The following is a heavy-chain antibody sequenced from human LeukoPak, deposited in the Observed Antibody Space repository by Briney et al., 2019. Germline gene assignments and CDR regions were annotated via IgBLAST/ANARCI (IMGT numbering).Heavy chain of an antibody. CDR2: IYTSGST. J-gene: IGHJ3*02. V-gene: IGHV4-61*02. Sequence: SETLSLTCTVSGGSISSGSYYWSWIRQPAGKGLEWIGRIYTSGSTNYNPSLKSRVTISVDTSKNQFSLKLSSVTAADTAVYYCAREVGLKTFDIWGQGTRVTVSS. CDR1: GGSISSGSYY. CDR3: AREVGLKTFDI.